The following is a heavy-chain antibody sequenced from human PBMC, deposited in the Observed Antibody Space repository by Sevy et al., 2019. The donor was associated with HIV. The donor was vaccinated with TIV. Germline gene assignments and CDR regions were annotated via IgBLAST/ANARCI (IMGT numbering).Heavy chain of an antibody. CDR3: AREGCTRAHDF. CDR2: LSFGCGQI. Sequence: GGSLRLSCVASGFTFNKYSMSWVRQAPGKGLERVSTLSFGCGQINYADSVKGRFTISRADSTITLYLQMNSLRAEDTAVYCCAREGCTRAHDFWGQGTLITFSS. J-gene: IGHJ4*02. V-gene: IGHV3-23*01. D-gene: IGHD2-8*01. CDR1: GFTFNKYS.